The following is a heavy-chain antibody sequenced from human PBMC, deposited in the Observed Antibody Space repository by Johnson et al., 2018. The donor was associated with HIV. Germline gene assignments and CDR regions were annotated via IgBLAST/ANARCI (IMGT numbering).Heavy chain of an antibody. CDR3: AKDLPPNSSWYGAPDAFDI. CDR2: ISYDGSNK. CDR1: GFTFSSYA. D-gene: IGHD6-13*01. V-gene: IGHV3-30*04. J-gene: IGHJ3*02. Sequence: QVQLVESGGNLVKSGGSLRLSCAASGFTFSSYAMHWVRQAPGKGLEWVAVISYDGSNKYYADSVKGRFTISRDNSKNTLYLQMNSLRAEDTAVYYCAKDLPPNSSWYGAPDAFDIWGQGTMVTVSS.